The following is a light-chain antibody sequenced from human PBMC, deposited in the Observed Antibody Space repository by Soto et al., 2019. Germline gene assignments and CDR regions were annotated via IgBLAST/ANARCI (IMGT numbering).Light chain of an antibody. CDR2: GAS. V-gene: IGKV3-15*01. J-gene: IGKJ1*01. CDR1: QSVGSN. Sequence: DIVSAQSSSTLSCSPVERATLSCRASQSVGSNLAWYQQKPGQAPRLLIYGASTRATGIPARFSGRGSGTEFTLTISSLQSVDFAVYYCQQYDNWPHTFGQGTKVDIK. CDR3: QQYDNWPHT.